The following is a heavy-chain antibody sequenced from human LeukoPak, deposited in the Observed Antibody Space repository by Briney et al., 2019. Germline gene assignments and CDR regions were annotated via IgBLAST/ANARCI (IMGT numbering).Heavy chain of an antibody. Sequence: SETLSLTCTVSYGSIKDYFWNWIRQTPGKGLEWLGFAHHSGTTKYNPSLNSRVTISIDTSKNQFSLKLSSVTAADTAVYYCARGPGVLWFGELRRFDYWGQGTLVTVSS. CDR2: AHHSGTT. CDR1: YGSIKDYF. J-gene: IGHJ4*02. D-gene: IGHD3-10*01. V-gene: IGHV4-59*12. CDR3: ARGPGVLWFGELRRFDY.